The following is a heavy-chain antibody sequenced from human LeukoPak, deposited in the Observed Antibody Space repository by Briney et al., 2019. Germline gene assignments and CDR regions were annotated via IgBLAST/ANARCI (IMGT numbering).Heavy chain of an antibody. CDR1: GYTFTGYY. Sequence: GASVKVSCKASGYTFTGYYMHWVRQAPGQGLEWMGWINPNSGGTNYAQKFQGRVTMTRDTSTSTVYMELSSLRSEDTAVYYCARDAYYDSSGSSIAYYYGMDVWGQGTTVTVSS. CDR3: ARDAYYDSSGSSIAYYYGMDV. CDR2: INPNSGGT. J-gene: IGHJ6*02. D-gene: IGHD3-22*01. V-gene: IGHV1-2*02.